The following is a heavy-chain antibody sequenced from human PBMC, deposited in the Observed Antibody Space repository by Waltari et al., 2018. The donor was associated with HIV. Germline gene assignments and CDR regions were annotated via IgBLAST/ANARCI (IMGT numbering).Heavy chain of an antibody. D-gene: IGHD1-20*01. Sequence: EVKLLESGGRLVQPGQSLILSCAASGFKIDANWMCWVRQTPGKGLGCVANIKEDGSKEFFVDSVKGRFTISRDNAKNSLFLQMTHLTVDDTAVYFCARESITGCHFAAWGQGTQVTVSS. CDR2: IKEDGSKE. J-gene: IGHJ4*02. CDR3: ARESITGCHFAA. CDR1: GFKIDANW. V-gene: IGHV3-7*01.